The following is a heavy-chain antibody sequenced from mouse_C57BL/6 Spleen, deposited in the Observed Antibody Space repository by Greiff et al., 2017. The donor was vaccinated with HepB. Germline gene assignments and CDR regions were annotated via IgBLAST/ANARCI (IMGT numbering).Heavy chain of an antibody. CDR2: IDPSDSYT. CDR3: ARGVEDAMDY. Sequence: VKLQQPGAELVMPGASVKLSCKASGYTFTSYWMHWVKQRPGQGLEWIGEIDPSDSYTNYNQKFKGKSTLTVDKSSSTAYMQLSSLTSEDSAVYYCARGVEDAMDYWGQGTSVTVSS. J-gene: IGHJ4*01. V-gene: IGHV1-69*01. D-gene: IGHD1-1*01. CDR1: GYTFTSYW.